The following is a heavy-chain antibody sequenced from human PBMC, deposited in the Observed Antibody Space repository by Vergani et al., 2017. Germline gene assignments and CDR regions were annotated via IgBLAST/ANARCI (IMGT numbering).Heavy chain of an antibody. Sequence: QVQLVQSGAEVKKPGSSVKVSCKASGGTFTGYYMHWVRQAPGQGLEWMGWINPNSGGTNYAQKFQGRVTITADESTSTAYMELSSLRSEDTAVYYCASSYSNYDYWFDPWGQGTLVTVSS. CDR2: INPNSGGT. V-gene: IGHV1-2*02. J-gene: IGHJ5*02. D-gene: IGHD4-11*01. CDR3: ASSYSNYDYWFDP. CDR1: GGTFTGYY.